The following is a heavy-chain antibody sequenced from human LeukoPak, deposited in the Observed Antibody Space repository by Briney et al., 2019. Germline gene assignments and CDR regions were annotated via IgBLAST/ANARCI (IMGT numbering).Heavy chain of an antibody. V-gene: IGHV4-4*07. CDR2: IYSGGDT. J-gene: IGHJ4*02. CDR3: ARGPQSSGWYRVDY. CDR1: GGSIRSFY. D-gene: IGHD6-19*01. Sequence: KPSETLALPCPVSGGSIRSFYWSWIRQPAGKGLEWIGRIYSGGDTNYNPSLKSRVTMSVDTSKNQFSLKLSSVTAADTAVYYCARGPQSSGWYRVDYWGQGTLVTVSS.